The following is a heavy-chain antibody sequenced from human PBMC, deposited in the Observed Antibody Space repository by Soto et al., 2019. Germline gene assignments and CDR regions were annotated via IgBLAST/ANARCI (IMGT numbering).Heavy chain of an antibody. CDR3: AKTPGVITVITSFDH. D-gene: IGHD3-16*01. J-gene: IGHJ4*02. Sequence: PGVSLRLSCVASGFTFNKYALAWVRQAPGKGLEWVSAISGSGASTYDADSVKGRFTISRDNSNNTLYLQMNSLRAEDTAVYYCAKTPGVITVITSFDHWGKGPPVTVSS. V-gene: IGHV3-23*01. CDR1: GFTFNKYA. CDR2: ISGSGAST.